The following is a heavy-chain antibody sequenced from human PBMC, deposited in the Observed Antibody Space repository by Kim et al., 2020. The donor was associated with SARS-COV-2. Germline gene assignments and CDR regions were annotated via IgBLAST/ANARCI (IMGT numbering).Heavy chain of an antibody. V-gene: IGHV4-39*01. D-gene: IGHD2-15*01. CDR3: ARHEGGGLESLDY. Sequence: SETLSLTCTVSGGSISSSSYYWGWIRQPPGKGLEWIGSIYYSGSTYYNPSLKSRVTISVDTSKNQFSLKLSSVTAADTAVYYCARHEGGGLESLDYWGQGTLVTVSS. CDR2: IYYSGST. CDR1: GGSISSSSYY. J-gene: IGHJ4*02.